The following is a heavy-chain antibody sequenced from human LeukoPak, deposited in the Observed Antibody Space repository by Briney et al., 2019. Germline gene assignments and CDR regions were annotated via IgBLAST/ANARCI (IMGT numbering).Heavy chain of an antibody. V-gene: IGHV3-21*01. J-gene: IGHJ4*02. D-gene: IGHD2-2*01. CDR2: ISSSSSYI. CDR3: ARCKGVPAAVIDY. CDR1: GFTFSSYS. Sequence: GGSLRLSCAASGFTFSSYSMNWVRQAPGKGLEWVSSISSSSSYIYYADSVKGRFTISRDNAENSLYLQMNSLRAEDTAVYYCARCKGVPAAVIDYWGQGTLVTVSS.